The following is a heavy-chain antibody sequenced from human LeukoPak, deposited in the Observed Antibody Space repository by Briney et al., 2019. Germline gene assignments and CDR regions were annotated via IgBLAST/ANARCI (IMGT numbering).Heavy chain of an antibody. V-gene: IGHV3-23*01. CDR1: GFTFSDYA. J-gene: IGHJ4*02. D-gene: IGHD2-2*01. Sequence: GGSLRLSCAASGFTFSDYAMSWVRQAPGQGLEWLSGLTIAGDSTYYASSVKGRCTITRDNSRNTLFLQLNSLRAEDTAVYFCVKSSCRPTSCASDHWGQGTLVTVPS. CDR3: VKSSCRPTSCASDH. CDR2: LTIAGDST.